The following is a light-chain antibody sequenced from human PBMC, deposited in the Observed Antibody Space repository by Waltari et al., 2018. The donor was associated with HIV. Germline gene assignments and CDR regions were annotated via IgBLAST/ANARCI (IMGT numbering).Light chain of an antibody. CDR3: QQYATSFPT. Sequence: FLTQTPDTLSLSPGETATLSCRASEKIGTTYLAWYQQKSGLSPRLVIFSSSSRATGIPDRFIGSGSGTDFNLTIRRLEPDDFALYSCQQYATSFPTFGQGTRVEVK. CDR1: EKIGTTY. CDR2: SSS. V-gene: IGKV3-20*01. J-gene: IGKJ1*01.